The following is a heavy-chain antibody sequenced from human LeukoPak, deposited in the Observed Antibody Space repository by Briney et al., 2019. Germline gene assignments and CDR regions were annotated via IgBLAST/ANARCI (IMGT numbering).Heavy chain of an antibody. J-gene: IGHJ5*02. V-gene: IGHV1-69*04. CDR1: GGTFSSYT. Sequence: SVKVSCKASGGTFSSYTISWVRQAPGQGLEWMGRTIPILGIANYAQKFQGRVTITADKSTSTAYMELSSLRSEDTAVYYCARDSSIAARDSYNWFDPWGQGTLVTVSS. D-gene: IGHD6-6*01. CDR2: TIPILGIA. CDR3: ARDSSIAARDSYNWFDP.